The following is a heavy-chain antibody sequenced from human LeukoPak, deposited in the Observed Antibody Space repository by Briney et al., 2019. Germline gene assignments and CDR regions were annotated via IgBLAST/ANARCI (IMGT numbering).Heavy chain of an antibody. Sequence: GSLRLSCAASGFTFSSYGITWVRQAPGKGLEWVSTISATGGSTYYADSVKGRFTISRDNSKDTLYLQMNSLRAEDTAVYYCAKDRPYYYDSSGYYRFDYWGQGTLVTVSS. CDR1: GFTFSSYG. CDR2: ISATGGST. V-gene: IGHV3-23*01. J-gene: IGHJ4*02. D-gene: IGHD3-22*01. CDR3: AKDRPYYYDSSGYYRFDY.